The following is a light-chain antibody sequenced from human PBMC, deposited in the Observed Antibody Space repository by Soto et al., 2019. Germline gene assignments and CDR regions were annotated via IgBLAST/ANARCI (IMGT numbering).Light chain of an antibody. CDR2: GGS. CDR3: CAYAGGRIYV. J-gene: IGLJ1*01. Sequence: QSALTQPASVSGSPGQSITISCIGTNSDVGGHTLVSWYQQHPGKAPRPLINGGSERPSGVSDRFSGSKSGNTASLTISGLQAEDEADYYCCAYAGGRIYVFGTGTKLTVL. V-gene: IGLV2-23*01. CDR1: NSDVGGHTL.